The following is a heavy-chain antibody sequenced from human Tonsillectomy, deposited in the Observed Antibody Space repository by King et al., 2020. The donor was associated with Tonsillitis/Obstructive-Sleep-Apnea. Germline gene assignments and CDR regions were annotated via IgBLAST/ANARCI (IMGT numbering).Heavy chain of an antibody. CDR1: KFTFRSYA. D-gene: IGHD3-10*01. V-gene: IGHV3-30*04. CDR2: ISYDGSNK. CDR3: ASPTYYYGGAGVYSPGEY. J-gene: IGHJ4*01. Sequence: VQLVESGGGVVQPGRSLRLSCAASKFTFRSYAMHWVRQAPGKGLEWVAVISYDGSNKYYADSVKGRFTISRDNSKNTLYLQMNSLRADDTAVYYCASPTYYYGGAGVYSPGEYWGHGTLVTASS.